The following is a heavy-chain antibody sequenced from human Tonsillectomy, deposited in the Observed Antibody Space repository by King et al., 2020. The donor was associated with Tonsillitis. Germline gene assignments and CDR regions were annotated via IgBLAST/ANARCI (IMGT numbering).Heavy chain of an antibody. CDR2: VSYDGSNK. D-gene: IGHD1-26*01. CDR1: GFSFRSYG. J-gene: IGHJ2*01. Sequence: VQLVESGGGVVQPGISLRLSCAASGFSFRSYGMHWVRQAPGKGLEWVAVVSYDGSNKYYADSVKGRFTISSDNSKNTLYLQMNSLRADDTAVYFCAKGLVGATLTDWYFDLWGRGTLVTVSS. V-gene: IGHV3-30*18. CDR3: AKGLVGATLTDWYFDL.